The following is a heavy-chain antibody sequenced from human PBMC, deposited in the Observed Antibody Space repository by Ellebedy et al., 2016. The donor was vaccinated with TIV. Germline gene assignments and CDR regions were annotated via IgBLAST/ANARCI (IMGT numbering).Heavy chain of an antibody. CDR3: ARDSRLNGFGELFPYFDY. J-gene: IGHJ4*02. Sequence: GESLKISCKGSGYSFTSYWIGWVRQMPGKGLGWMGIIYPGDSDTRYSPSFQGQVTISADKSISTAYLQWSSLKASDTAMYYCARDSRLNGFGELFPYFDYWGQGTLVTVSS. CDR2: IYPGDSDT. V-gene: IGHV5-51*01. D-gene: IGHD3-10*01. CDR1: GYSFTSYW.